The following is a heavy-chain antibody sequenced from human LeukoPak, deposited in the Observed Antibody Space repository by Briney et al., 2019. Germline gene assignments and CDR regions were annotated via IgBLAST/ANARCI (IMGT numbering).Heavy chain of an antibody. Sequence: PSETLSLPCTVCGGSMSSTNYYWGWIRQPPGKGLERIGTNYYSGNTYYNPSLKSRVTIFVDTSKNHFSLKLSFVTASDTAVYYCARQRSNSGYYSNWFDPRGQGTLVTVSS. V-gene: IGHV4-39*01. CDR2: NYYSGNT. D-gene: IGHD3-3*01. CDR1: GGSMSSTNYY. CDR3: ARQRSNSGYYSNWFDP. J-gene: IGHJ5*02.